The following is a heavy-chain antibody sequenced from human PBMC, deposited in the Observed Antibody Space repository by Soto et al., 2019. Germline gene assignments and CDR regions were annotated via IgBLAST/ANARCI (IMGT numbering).Heavy chain of an antibody. CDR2: ISAYNGNT. CDR1: GYTFTSYG. Sequence: ASVKVSCKASGYTFTSYGITWVRQAPGQGLEWMGWISAYNGNTNFAQKFQGRVTMTTDTSTSTAYMELRSLRSDDTAVYYCARGARAVTKYYFDYWGQGTLVTVSS. D-gene: IGHD3-3*01. CDR3: ARGARAVTKYYFDY. J-gene: IGHJ4*02. V-gene: IGHV1-18*01.